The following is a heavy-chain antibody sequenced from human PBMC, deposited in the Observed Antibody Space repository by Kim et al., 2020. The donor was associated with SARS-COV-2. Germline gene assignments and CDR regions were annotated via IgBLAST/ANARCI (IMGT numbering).Heavy chain of an antibody. CDR1: GFSFSSYW. Sequence: GGSLRLSCAASGFSFSSYWIHWVRQAPGKGLVWISRTNSDGSRTTYADSVKGRFSSSRDNAKNTLYLQMNSLRADDTAVYYCARDLFESGRGMWVDGMDVWGQGTTVTVSS. J-gene: IGHJ6*02. CDR3: ARDLFESGRGMWVDGMDV. CDR2: TNSDGSRT. D-gene: IGHD3-16*01. V-gene: IGHV3-74*03.